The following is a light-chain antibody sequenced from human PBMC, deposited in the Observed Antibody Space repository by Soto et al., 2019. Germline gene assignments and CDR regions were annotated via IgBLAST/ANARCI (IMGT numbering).Light chain of an antibody. Sequence: EIVLTQSPGTLSLSPGERATLSCRASQSVSTSYLAWYQQKPGQAPRLLIYGASSRATGIPDRFTGSGSGAAVTLTISRPEPEDFGVYYCQEYGSVPLAFGGGTKVEIK. V-gene: IGKV3-20*01. CDR2: GAS. CDR3: QEYGSVPLA. J-gene: IGKJ4*01. CDR1: QSVSTSY.